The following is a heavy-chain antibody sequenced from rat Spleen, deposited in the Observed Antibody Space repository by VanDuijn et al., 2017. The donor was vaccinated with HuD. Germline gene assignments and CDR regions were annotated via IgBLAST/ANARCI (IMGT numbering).Heavy chain of an antibody. CDR1: GFTLRNYG. V-gene: IGHV5-31*01. J-gene: IGHJ4*01. Sequence: EVQVVASGGGVVQPGRSLKLSCAAQGFTLRNYGMTPPRPARGKGLETVVPSTTTSGSTYYPDSVKGRFTISRDNAKNTLYLQINSLRSEDTATYNCTRDAAYVMDDWGQGASVTVAS. D-gene: IGHD1-2*01. CDR3: TRDAAYVMDD. CDR2: STTTSGST.